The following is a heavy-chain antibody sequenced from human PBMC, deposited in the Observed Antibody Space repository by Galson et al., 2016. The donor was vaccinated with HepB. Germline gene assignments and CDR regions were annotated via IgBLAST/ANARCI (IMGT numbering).Heavy chain of an antibody. V-gene: IGHV1-18*04. Sequence: SVKVSCKASGSRFFTYGIRWVRQAPGQGLEWLGWISANSGNTIHAQKFPDRVTMTRDTSASTVYMDLRSLRSDDTAVYYCVEDRPYGTGWYGCSESWGQGTLVIVSS. CDR1: GSRFFTYG. CDR3: VEDRPYGTGWYGCSES. J-gene: IGHJ5*02. CDR2: ISANSGNT. D-gene: IGHD6-13*01.